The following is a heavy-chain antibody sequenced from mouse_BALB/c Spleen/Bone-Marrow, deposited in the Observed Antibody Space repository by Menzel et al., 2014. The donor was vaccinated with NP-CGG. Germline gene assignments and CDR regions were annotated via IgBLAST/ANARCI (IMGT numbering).Heavy chain of an antibody. CDR1: GYTFSSYW. CDR2: ILPGSGTS. J-gene: IGHJ3*01. CDR3: ARVPYYGNYDSFAY. V-gene: IGHV1-9*01. Sequence: QVQLQQSGAELMKPGASVKISCKATGYTFSSYWIEWVKLRPGHGLEWIGEILPGSGTSNYNMKFKGKATFTADTSSNTAYMQPSSPTSEDSAVYYCARVPYYGNYDSFAYWGQGTLVTVSA. D-gene: IGHD2-10*01.